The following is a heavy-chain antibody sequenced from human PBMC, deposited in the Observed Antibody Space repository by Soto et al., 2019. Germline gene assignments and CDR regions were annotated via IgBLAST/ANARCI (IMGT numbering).Heavy chain of an antibody. CDR2: ISAYNGNT. V-gene: IGHV1-18*04. CDR1: RYTFTSYG. J-gene: IGHJ4*02. D-gene: IGHD3-22*01. Sequence: QVQLMQSGAEVKKPGASVKVSCKASRYTFTSYGISWVRQAPGQGLEWMGWISAYNGNTNYAQKLQGRVTMTTDTYTSIAYIELRSLRCDDTAVYYGAREYYYDSSAIDFWGQGTLVTVSS. CDR3: AREYYYDSSAIDF.